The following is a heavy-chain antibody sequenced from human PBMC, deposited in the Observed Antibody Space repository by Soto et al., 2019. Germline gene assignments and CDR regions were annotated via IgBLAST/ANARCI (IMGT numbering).Heavy chain of an antibody. Sequence: EVQLLESGGGLVQPGGSLRLSCAAAGFTFSSYAMSWVRQAPGKGLEWVSAISGSGGSTYYADSVKGRFTISRDNSKNTLYLQMNSLRAEDTAVYYCAKGGDDYVWGSYLTDYWGQGTLVTVSS. CDR3: AKGGDDYVWGSYLTDY. D-gene: IGHD3-16*01. CDR2: ISGSGGST. V-gene: IGHV3-23*01. J-gene: IGHJ4*02. CDR1: GFTFSSYA.